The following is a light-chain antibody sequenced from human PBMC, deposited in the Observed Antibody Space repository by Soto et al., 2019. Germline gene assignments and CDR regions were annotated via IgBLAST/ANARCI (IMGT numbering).Light chain of an antibody. V-gene: IGLV2-11*01. CDR2: DVS. CDR3: CSYAGSDDV. J-gene: IGLJ1*01. Sequence: QSALTQPRSVSGSPGQSVTISCTGTSSDVGGYNYVSWYQQHPGKAPKLMIYDVSKRPSGVPDRFSGSKSGNTASLTISGLQAEHEADYYCCSYAGSDDVFGTGTKLTVL. CDR1: SSDVGGYNY.